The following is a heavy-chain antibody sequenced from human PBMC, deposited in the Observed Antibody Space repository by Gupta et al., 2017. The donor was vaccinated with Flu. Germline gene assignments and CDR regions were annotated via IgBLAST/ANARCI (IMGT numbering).Heavy chain of an antibody. Sequence: QVQLVESGGGVVQPGRSLRLSCAASGFTFSSYGMHWVRQAPGKGLEWVAVISYDGSNKYYADSVKGRFTISRDNSKNTLYLQMNSLRAEDTAVYYCAKDNQLTIRFSLGYWGQGTLVTVSS. CDR3: AKDNQLTIRFSLGY. D-gene: IGHD3-3*01. CDR1: GFTFSSYG. V-gene: IGHV3-30*18. J-gene: IGHJ4*02. CDR2: ISYDGSNK.